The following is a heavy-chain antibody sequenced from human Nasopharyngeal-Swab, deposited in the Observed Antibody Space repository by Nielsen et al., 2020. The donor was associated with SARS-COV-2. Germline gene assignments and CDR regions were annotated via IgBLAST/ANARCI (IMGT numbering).Heavy chain of an antibody. CDR2: IRSSSSYI. V-gene: IGHV3-21*01. CDR3: ARDWGLGYCSGGSCYSNSMQAFDI. J-gene: IGHJ3*02. D-gene: IGHD2-15*01. CDR1: GFTFCSYS. Sequence: GGSLRLSCAASGFTFCSYSMNWVRQAPGKGLEWVSPIRSSSSYIYYADSVKGRFTITRDNAKNSLYLQMNSLRAEDTAVYYCARDWGLGYCSGGSCYSNSMQAFDIWGQGTMVTVSS.